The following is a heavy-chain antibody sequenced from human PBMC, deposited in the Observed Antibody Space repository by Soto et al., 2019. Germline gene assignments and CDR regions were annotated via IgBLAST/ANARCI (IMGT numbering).Heavy chain of an antibody. J-gene: IGHJ4*02. Sequence: GGSLRLSCTTSGFTLRIYAMNWVRQAPGKGLERVSSISISGTYLHYADSVEGRFTISRDDAKNSVYLQMNSLRPDDTAVYYCAREGNYHEFWGQGTLVTVSS. CDR3: AREGNYHEF. D-gene: IGHD3-10*01. CDR2: ISISGTYL. V-gene: IGHV3-21*01. CDR1: GFTLRIYA.